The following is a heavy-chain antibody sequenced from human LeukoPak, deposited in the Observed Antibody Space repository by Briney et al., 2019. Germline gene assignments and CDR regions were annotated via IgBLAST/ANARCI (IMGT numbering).Heavy chain of an antibody. CDR2: INSDGSST. J-gene: IGHJ3*02. D-gene: IGHD2-2*01. CDR1: GFTFRPYW. V-gene: IGHV3-74*01. CDR3: ARGPGAFDI. Sequence: GGSLRLSCAASGFTFRPYWMHWVRQAPGKGLVWVSRINSDGSSTTYADSVKGRFTISRDNAKNTLFLQMNSLRAEDTAVYYCARGPGAFDIWGQGTMVTVSS.